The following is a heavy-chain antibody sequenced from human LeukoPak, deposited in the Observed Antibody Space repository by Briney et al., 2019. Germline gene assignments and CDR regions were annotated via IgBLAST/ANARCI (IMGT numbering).Heavy chain of an antibody. CDR1: GFTFSSYG. D-gene: IGHD6-19*01. Sequence: GGSLRLSCAASGFTFSSYGMHWVRQAPGKGLEWVAVISYDGSNKYYADSVKGRFTISRDNSKNTLYLRMNSLRAEDTAVYYCAKDSGGWPVGYWGQGTLVTVSS. CDR3: AKDSGGWPVGY. V-gene: IGHV3-30*18. J-gene: IGHJ4*02. CDR2: ISYDGSNK.